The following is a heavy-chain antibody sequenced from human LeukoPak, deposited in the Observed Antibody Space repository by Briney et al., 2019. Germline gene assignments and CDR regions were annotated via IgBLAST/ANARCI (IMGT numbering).Heavy chain of an antibody. Sequence: SETLSLTCTVSGGSISSYYWSWIRQPPGKGLEWIGSIYYSGSTYYNPSLKSRVTISVDTSKNQFSLKLSSVTAADTAVYYCARLTGFWSGTIDYWGQGTLVTVSS. CDR3: ARLTGFWSGTIDY. V-gene: IGHV4-39*01. D-gene: IGHD3-3*01. J-gene: IGHJ4*02. CDR2: IYYSGST. CDR1: GGSISSYY.